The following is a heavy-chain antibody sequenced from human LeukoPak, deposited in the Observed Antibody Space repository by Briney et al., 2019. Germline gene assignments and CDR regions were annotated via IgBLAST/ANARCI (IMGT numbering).Heavy chain of an antibody. D-gene: IGHD6-19*01. Sequence: GGSLKLSCAASGFSFSSYAMSWVRQAPGKGLEWVSSISGSGDNTYYAESVKGRFTTSRDNSKDTLFLQMNSLRAEDTAVFYCAKRSGYTTGWLFDFWGQGTLVTVSS. V-gene: IGHV3-23*01. J-gene: IGHJ4*02. CDR1: GFSFSSYA. CDR2: ISGSGDNT. CDR3: AKRSGYTTGWLFDF.